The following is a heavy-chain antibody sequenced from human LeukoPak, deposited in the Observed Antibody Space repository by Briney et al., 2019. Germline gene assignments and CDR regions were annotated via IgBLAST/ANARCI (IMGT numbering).Heavy chain of an antibody. D-gene: IGHD4-17*01. Sequence: SETLSLTCTVSGGSISTSNYYWSWIRQPPGKGLEWVGYIYYSGSTNYNPSLKSRVTISVDTSKNQFSLKLSSVTAADTAVYYCARGKRDYGDYSGDFDYWGQGTLVTVSS. V-gene: IGHV4-61*01. J-gene: IGHJ4*02. CDR3: ARGKRDYGDYSGDFDY. CDR2: IYYSGST. CDR1: GGSISTSNYY.